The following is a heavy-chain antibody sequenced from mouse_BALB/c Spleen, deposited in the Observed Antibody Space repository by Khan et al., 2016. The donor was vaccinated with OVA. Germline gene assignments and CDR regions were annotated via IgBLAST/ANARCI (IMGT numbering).Heavy chain of an antibody. D-gene: IGHD2-1*01. CDR3: ARDDGGGNDAMDY. V-gene: IGHV2-9*02. CDR1: GFSLTTSA. Sequence: QVQLKQSGPGLVAPSQSLSITCTVSGFSLTTSAIHWVRQPTGKGLEWLGVIWAGGSTNYNSALMSSLIISKDNSKSQVFLKMNSLQIVDTAMYYCARDDGGGNDAMDYWGQGTSVTVSS. CDR2: IWAGGST. J-gene: IGHJ4*01.